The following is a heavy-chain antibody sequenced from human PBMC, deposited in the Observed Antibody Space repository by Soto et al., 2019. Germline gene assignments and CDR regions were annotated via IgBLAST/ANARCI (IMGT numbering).Heavy chain of an antibody. Sequence: SETLSLTCAVYGGSFSCYYWSWIRQPPGKGLEWIGEINHGGSTNYNPSLKSRVTISVDTSKNQFSLKLSSVTAADTAVYYCASGAIAAAGTSRAFDIWGQGTMVTVSS. D-gene: IGHD6-13*01. CDR2: INHGGST. CDR3: ASGAIAAAGTSRAFDI. V-gene: IGHV4-34*01. J-gene: IGHJ3*02. CDR1: GGSFSCYY.